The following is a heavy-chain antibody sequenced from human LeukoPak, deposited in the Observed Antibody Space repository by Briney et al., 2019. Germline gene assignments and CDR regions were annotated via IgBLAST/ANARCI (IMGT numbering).Heavy chain of an antibody. CDR1: GFPFSSDA. CDR2: ISGSTGST. Sequence: TGGSLRLSCAGSGFPFSSDAMNWVRQAPGKGLEWVASISGSTGSTQYADSVKGRFTVSRDNSKNTLYLQMNSLRADDTAVYYCAKDHVDTAMDNSDYWGQGTLVTVSS. CDR3: AKDHVDTAMDNSDY. V-gene: IGHV3-23*01. D-gene: IGHD5-18*01. J-gene: IGHJ4*02.